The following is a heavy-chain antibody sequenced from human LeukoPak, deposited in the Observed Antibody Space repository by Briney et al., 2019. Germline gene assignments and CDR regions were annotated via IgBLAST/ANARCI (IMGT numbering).Heavy chain of an antibody. CDR1: GGSFSGYY. J-gene: IGHJ4*02. CDR3: ARGPYLVDIVVVPAAISPIFDY. CDR2: INHSGST. Sequence: PSETLSLTCAVYGGSFSGYYWSWIRQPPGKGLERIGEINHSGSTNYNPSPKSRVTISVDTSKNQFSLKLSSVTAADTAVYYCARGPYLVDIVVVPAAISPIFDYWGQGTLVTVSS. V-gene: IGHV4-34*01. D-gene: IGHD2-2*02.